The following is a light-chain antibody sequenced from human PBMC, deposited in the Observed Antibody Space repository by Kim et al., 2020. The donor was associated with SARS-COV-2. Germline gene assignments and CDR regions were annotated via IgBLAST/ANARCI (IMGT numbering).Light chain of an antibody. CDR3: QQYGSSPLFS. CDR1: QSVSSNY. J-gene: IGKJ3*01. Sequence: EIVLTQSPGTLSLSPGERATLSCRASQSVSSNYLAWYQQKPGQAPRLLIYAATNRATGIPHRFSGSGSGTDFTLTISRLEPEDFAVYYCQQYGSSPLFSFGPGTKVDIK. V-gene: IGKV3-20*01. CDR2: AAT.